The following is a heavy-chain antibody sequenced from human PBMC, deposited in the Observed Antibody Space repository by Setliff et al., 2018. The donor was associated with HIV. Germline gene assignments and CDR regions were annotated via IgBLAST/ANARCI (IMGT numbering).Heavy chain of an antibody. CDR2: FDPELGET. Sequence: GASVKVSCKVSGYTLTKLSMHWVRQAPGKGLEWMGGFDPELGETFFAQRFQGRNTMTGDTSADTAYMELRSLRSDDTATYYCAIDNRGGVGAPYYFDYWGQGARVTVSS. V-gene: IGHV1-24*01. J-gene: IGHJ4*02. CDR1: GYTLTKLS. CDR3: AIDNRGGVGAPYYFDY. D-gene: IGHD1-26*01.